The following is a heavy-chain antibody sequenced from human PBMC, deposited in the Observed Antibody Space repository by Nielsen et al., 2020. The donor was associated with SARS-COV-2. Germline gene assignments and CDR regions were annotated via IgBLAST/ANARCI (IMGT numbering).Heavy chain of an antibody. D-gene: IGHD4-17*01. Sequence: GESLKISCAASGFTFSSYWMHWVRQAPGKGLVWVSRINSDGSSTSYAGSVKGRFTISRDNAKNTLYLQMNSLRAEDTAVYYCAITHDYGDYEDYWGQGTLVTVSS. CDR3: AITHDYGDYEDY. CDR1: GFTFSSYW. J-gene: IGHJ4*02. CDR2: INSDGSST. V-gene: IGHV3-74*01.